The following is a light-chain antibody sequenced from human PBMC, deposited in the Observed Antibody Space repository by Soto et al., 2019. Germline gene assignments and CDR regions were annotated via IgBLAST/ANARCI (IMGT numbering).Light chain of an antibody. CDR1: SSDVGGHNY. J-gene: IGLJ2*01. Sequence: QSALTQPASVSGSPGQSITISCTGTSSDVGGHNYVSWYQQYPGKAPKLIIYGVSNRPSGVSNRSSGSKSGNTASLTISGLQAEDEADYYCSSYTSSITLLVFGGGTKLTVL. CDR3: SSYTSSITLLV. V-gene: IGLV2-14*01. CDR2: GVS.